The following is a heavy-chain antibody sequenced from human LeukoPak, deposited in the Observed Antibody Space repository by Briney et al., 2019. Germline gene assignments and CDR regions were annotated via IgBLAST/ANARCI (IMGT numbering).Heavy chain of an antibody. Sequence: GGSLRLSCAASGFTFSRYGMHWVRQAPGKGLEWVAVISYDGSNKYYADSVKGRFTISRVNSKNTLYLQMNSLRAEDTAVYYCAKDGEVVQVPMSYYYGMEVWGQGTTVTVSS. V-gene: IGHV3-30*18. D-gene: IGHD2-2*01. J-gene: IGHJ6*02. CDR2: ISYDGSNK. CDR3: AKDGEVVQVPMSYYYGMEV. CDR1: GFTFSRYG.